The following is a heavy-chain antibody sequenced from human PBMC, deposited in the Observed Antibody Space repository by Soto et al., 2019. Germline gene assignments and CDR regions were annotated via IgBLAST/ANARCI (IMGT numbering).Heavy chain of an antibody. CDR3: AKDGEIAAAGPLRRGMDV. CDR1: GFTFSSYG. Sequence: QVQLVESGGGVVQPGRSLRLSCAASGFTFSSYGMHWVRQAPGKGLEWVAVISYDGSNKYYADSVKGRFTISRDNSKNTLYLQMNSLRAEDTAVYYCAKDGEIAAAGPLRRGMDVWGQGTTVTVSS. D-gene: IGHD6-13*01. V-gene: IGHV3-30*18. CDR2: ISYDGSNK. J-gene: IGHJ6*02.